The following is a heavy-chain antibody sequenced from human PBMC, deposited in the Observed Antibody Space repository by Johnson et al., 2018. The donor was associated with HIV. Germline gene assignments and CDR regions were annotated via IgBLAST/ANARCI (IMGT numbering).Heavy chain of an antibody. D-gene: IGHD3-16*02. J-gene: IGHJ3*02. CDR2: ISWDGGRT. CDR3: AKDRLYHDAFDI. V-gene: IGHV3-43D*03. CDR1: GFTFDDYA. Sequence: VQLVESGGVVVQPGGSLRLSCAASGFTFDDYAMHWVRQAPGKGLEWVSLISWDGGRTYYVDSVKGRFTISRDNAKNSLYLQMNSLRAEDTAVYYCAKDRLYHDAFDIWGQGTMVTVSS.